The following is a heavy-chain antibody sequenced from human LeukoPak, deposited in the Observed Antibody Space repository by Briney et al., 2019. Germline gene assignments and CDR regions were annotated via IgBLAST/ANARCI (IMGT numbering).Heavy chain of an antibody. Sequence: SETLSLTCSVSGGSISSYYWSWIRQPAGKGLEWIGCIYTSGSTNYNPSLKSRVTMSVDTSKNQFSLKLTSVTAADTAVYYCARDGVGASSFDYWGQGTLVTVSS. CDR2: IYTSGST. CDR3: ARDGVGASSFDY. CDR1: GGSISSYY. V-gene: IGHV4-4*07. D-gene: IGHD1-26*01. J-gene: IGHJ4*02.